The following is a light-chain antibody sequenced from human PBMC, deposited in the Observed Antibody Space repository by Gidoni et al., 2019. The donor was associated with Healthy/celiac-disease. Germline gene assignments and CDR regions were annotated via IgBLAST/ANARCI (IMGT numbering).Light chain of an antibody. J-gene: IGLJ1*01. Sequence: QSALTQPASVSASPGQSITISCTGTSRDVGGYNYVSWYQQHPGKAPKLMIYEVSNRPSGVPDRFSGSKSGNTASLTISGLQAEDEADYYCSSYTSSSTPYVFGTGTKVTVL. CDR3: SSYTSSSTPYV. V-gene: IGLV2-14*01. CDR1: SRDVGGYNY. CDR2: EVS.